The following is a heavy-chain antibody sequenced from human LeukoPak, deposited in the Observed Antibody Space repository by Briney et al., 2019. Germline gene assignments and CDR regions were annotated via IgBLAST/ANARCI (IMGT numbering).Heavy chain of an antibody. J-gene: IGHJ5*02. V-gene: IGHV3-23*01. Sequence: PGGSLRLSCAASGFTFSSYAMSWVRQAPGKGLEWVSAISGSGGSTYYADSVKGRFTISRDNSKNTLYLQMNSLRAEDTAVYYCAKDASPYYYDSSGLRNWFDPWGQGTLVTVSS. CDR3: AKDASPYYYDSSGLRNWFDP. CDR1: GFTFSSYA. D-gene: IGHD3-22*01. CDR2: ISGSGGST.